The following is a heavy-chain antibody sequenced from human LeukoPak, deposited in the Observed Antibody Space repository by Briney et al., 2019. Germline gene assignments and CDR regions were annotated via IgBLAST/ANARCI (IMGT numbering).Heavy chain of an antibody. V-gene: IGHV3-23*01. CDR3: AKGESHPKYYFDY. J-gene: IGHJ4*02. Sequence: GGSLRLSCAASGFTFSIYAMRWARQAPGKGLEWVSSISGGDGRPYYADSVKGRFTISRDNSKNTLYLQMYRLRGEDAAVYYCAKGESHPKYYFDYWGQGTLVTVSS. CDR2: ISGGDGRP. D-gene: IGHD3-10*01. CDR1: GFTFSIYA.